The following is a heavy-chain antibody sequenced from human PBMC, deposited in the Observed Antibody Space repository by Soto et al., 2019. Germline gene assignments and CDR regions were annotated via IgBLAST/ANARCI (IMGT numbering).Heavy chain of an antibody. J-gene: IGHJ4*02. Sequence: SETLSLTCTVSGGSISSYYWSWIRQPPGKGLEWIGYIYYSGSTNYNPSLKSRVTISVDTSKNQFSLKLSSVTAADTAVYYCARMRQGVNFDYWGQGTLVTVSS. CDR3: ARMRQGVNFDY. D-gene: IGHD6-13*01. CDR1: GGSISSYY. V-gene: IGHV4-59*01. CDR2: IYYSGST.